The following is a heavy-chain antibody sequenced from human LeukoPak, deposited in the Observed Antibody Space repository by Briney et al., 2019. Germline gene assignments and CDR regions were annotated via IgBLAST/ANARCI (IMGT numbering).Heavy chain of an antibody. V-gene: IGHV3-23*01. CDR3: AKVPTSFYTASWGFDN. D-gene: IGHD2-2*02. Sequence: GGSLRLSCAASGFTFSSYAMSWVRQALGKGLEWVSAISGSESSTYYADSVRGRFTISRDNSKNTLYLQMNSLRSEDTAVYYCAKVPTSFYTASWGFDNWGQGTLVTVYS. CDR2: ISGSESST. J-gene: IGHJ4*02. CDR1: GFTFSSYA.